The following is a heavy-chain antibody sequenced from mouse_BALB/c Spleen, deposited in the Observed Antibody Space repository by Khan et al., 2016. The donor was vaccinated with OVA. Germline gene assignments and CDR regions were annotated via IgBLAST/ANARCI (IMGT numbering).Heavy chain of an antibody. Sequence: QVQLKESGPGLVAPSQNLSITCTVSGFSLTDYGVNWVRQPPGKGLEWLGMIWGDGSTDYNSALKSRLSISKDNSKSQVFLKMNSLQTDDTARYYCARELRLGGFAYWGKGTLVNVSA. D-gene: IGHD1-2*01. CDR3: ARELRLGGFAY. CDR2: IWGDGST. V-gene: IGHV2-6-7*01. J-gene: IGHJ3*01. CDR1: GFSLTDYG.